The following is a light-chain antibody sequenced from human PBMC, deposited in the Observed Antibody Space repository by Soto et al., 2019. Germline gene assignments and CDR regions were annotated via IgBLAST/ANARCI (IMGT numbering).Light chain of an antibody. J-gene: IGKJ3*01. CDR1: QSIRNS. Sequence: EVVMTQSPATLSVSPGERVTLSCRASQSIRNSLAWYHQKPGQAPRLLIYGASSRATGSPARFSGSGSGTEFTLTISSLQSEDSAVYYCQQFHVWPLFTFGPGTKVDIK. CDR3: QQFHVWPLFT. CDR2: GAS. V-gene: IGKV3-15*01.